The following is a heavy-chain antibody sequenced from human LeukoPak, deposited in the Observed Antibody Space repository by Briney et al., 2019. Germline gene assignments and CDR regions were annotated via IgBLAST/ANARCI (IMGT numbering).Heavy chain of an antibody. CDR1: GSSISSGDYY. CDR3: ARDFVVPAAKYYYYGMDV. Sequence: SQTLSLTCTVSGSSISSGDYYWSWIRQPPGKGLEWIGYIYYSGSTYYNPSLKSRVTISVDTSKNQLSLKLSSVTAADTAVYYCARDFVVPAAKYYYYGMDVWGQGTTVTVSS. D-gene: IGHD2-2*01. CDR2: IYYSGST. J-gene: IGHJ6*02. V-gene: IGHV4-30-4*01.